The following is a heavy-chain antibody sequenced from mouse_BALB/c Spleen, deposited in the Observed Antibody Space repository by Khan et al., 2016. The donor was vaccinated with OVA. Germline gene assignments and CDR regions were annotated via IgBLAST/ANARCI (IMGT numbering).Heavy chain of an antibody. J-gene: IGHJ2*01. CDR1: GYTFTSYW. V-gene: IGHV1S81*02. CDR2: TNPTNGRT. Sequence: VQLQESGAELVKAGASVKMSCKASGYTFTSYWMHWVKQRLGQGLEWFAETNPTNGRTYYNEKFKSKATLTVDKSSSTAYMLLSGPTFEDSAVYYCARIKKIVGTYFDYWGQGTTLTVSS. D-gene: IGHD1-1*01. CDR3: ARIKKIVGTYFDY.